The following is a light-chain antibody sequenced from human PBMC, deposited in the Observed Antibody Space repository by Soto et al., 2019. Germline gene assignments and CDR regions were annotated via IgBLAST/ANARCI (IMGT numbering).Light chain of an antibody. Sequence: AIRMTQSPSSFSASTGDRVTITCRASQGISSYLAWYQQKPGKAPKLLIYAASTLQSGVPSRFSGSGSGTDFTLTISCLQSEDFATYYCQQYYRYPLTFGGGTK. CDR3: QQYYRYPLT. CDR2: AAS. V-gene: IGKV1-8*01. CDR1: QGISSY. J-gene: IGKJ4*01.